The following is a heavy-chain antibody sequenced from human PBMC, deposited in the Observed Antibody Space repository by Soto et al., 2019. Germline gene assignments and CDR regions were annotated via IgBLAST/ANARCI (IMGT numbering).Heavy chain of an antibody. CDR3: ARGPIMTTFGGVPEALNWFDP. CDR1: GASVATYY. D-gene: IGHD3-16*01. V-gene: IGHV4-59*02. CDR2: IYYSGST. J-gene: IGHJ5*02. Sequence: SETLSLTCTFSGASVATYYWSLIRQSPGKGLDWIGHIYYSGSTKYNPSLKSRVTISVDTSKNQLSLTLRSVTAADTAVYYCARGPIMTTFGGVPEALNWFDPWGQGTLVTVSS.